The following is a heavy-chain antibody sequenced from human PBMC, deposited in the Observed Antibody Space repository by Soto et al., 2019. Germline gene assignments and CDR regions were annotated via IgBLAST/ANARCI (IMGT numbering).Heavy chain of an antibody. Sequence: SVKVSCKASGGTFSSYAISWVRQAPGQGLEWMGGIIPIFGTANYAQKFQGRVTITADESTSTAYMELSSLRSEDTAVYYCARGPRRDGYNWGGGGDAFDIWGQGTMVTVSS. D-gene: IGHD5-12*01. CDR3: ARGPRRDGYNWGGGGDAFDI. CDR2: IIPIFGTA. CDR1: GGTFSSYA. V-gene: IGHV1-69*13. J-gene: IGHJ3*02.